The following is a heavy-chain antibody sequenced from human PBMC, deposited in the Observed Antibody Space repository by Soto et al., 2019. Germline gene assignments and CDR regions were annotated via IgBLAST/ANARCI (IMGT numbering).Heavy chain of an antibody. CDR1: GYTFTSSY. V-gene: IGHV1-18*04. CDR2: ISTYNGNT. CDR3: AFNEAGSAGYYTHY. J-gene: IGHJ4*01. Sequence: ASVKVSCKASGYTFTSSYMHWVRQAPGQGLEWMGRISTYNGNTNYAQNLQGRVTMTTDASTSTAYMELRSLRSDDTAVYYCAFNEAGSAGYYTHYRRPGTPITV. D-gene: IGHD3-10*01.